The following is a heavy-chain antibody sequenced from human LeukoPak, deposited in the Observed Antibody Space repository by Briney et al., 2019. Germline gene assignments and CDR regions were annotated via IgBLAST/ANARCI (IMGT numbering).Heavy chain of an antibody. V-gene: IGHV3-48*03. J-gene: IGHJ6*04. CDR2: ISSSGSTI. CDR1: GFTFDDYD. D-gene: IGHD3-10*02. Sequence: GGSLRLSCAASGFTFDDYDMHWVRHAPGKGLEWVSYISSSGSTIYYADSVKGRFTISRDNAKNSLYLQMNSLRAEDTAVYYCAELGITMIGGVWGKGTTVTISS. CDR3: AELGITMIGGV.